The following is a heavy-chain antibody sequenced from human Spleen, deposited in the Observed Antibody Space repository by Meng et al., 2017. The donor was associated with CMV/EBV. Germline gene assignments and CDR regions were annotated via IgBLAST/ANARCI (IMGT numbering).Heavy chain of an antibody. Sequence: QPVQSGAGVQHSGASVKLPLQASAQPFNSYGFSWVRQAPGQGLEWMGGIIPILGTANYAQKFQGRVTITADESTSTAYMELSSLRSEDTAVYYCARDVGWLQFGRGFDPWGQGTLVTVSS. J-gene: IGHJ5*02. CDR2: IIPILGTA. CDR3: ARDVGWLQFGRGFDP. D-gene: IGHD5-24*01. V-gene: IGHV1-69*13. CDR1: AQPFNSYG.